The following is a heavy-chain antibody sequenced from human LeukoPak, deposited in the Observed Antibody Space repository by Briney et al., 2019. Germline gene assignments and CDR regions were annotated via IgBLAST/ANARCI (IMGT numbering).Heavy chain of an antibody. J-gene: IGHJ4*02. Sequence: SETLSLTCTVSDGSINTGGYYWSWIRQPPGKGLEWIGYIYYSGSTNYNPSLKSRVTISLDSSKNQFSLKLSSVTAADTAVYYCARGHLVGATLGYWGQGTLVTVSS. CDR1: DGSINTGGYY. CDR2: IYYSGST. CDR3: ARGHLVGATLGY. D-gene: IGHD1-26*01. V-gene: IGHV4-30-2*01.